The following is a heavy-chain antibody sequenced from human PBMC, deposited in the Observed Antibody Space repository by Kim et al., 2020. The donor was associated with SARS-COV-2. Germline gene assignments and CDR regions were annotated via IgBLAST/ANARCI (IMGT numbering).Heavy chain of an antibody. CDR3: SRSRLELRLVHYYYGMDI. D-gene: IGHD3-3*01. J-gene: IGHJ6*01. CDR2: INPNSGGT. Sequence: ASVKVSCKASGYTFTGYYMHWVRQAPGQGLEWMGRINPNSGGTNYAQKFKGRVTMTRDTAISTAYMEWSRLRSDDTAVYYCSRSRLELRLVHYYYGMDIW. V-gene: IGHV1-2*06. CDR1: GYTFTGYY.